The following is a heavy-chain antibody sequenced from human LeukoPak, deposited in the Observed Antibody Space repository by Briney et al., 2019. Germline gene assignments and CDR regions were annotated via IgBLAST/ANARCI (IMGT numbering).Heavy chain of an antibody. V-gene: IGHV3-30*02. CDR1: GFTFSTYG. J-gene: IGHJ4*02. Sequence: GGSLRLSCSASGFTFSTYGMHWVRQAPGKGLECVAFIRKDGSNQNYADSVKGRFTIFRDNSKNTLYLQMNSLRAEDTAVYYCAKDKEYGSGSYPIDYWGQGSLVTVSS. CDR2: IRKDGSNQ. CDR3: AKDKEYGSGSYPIDY. D-gene: IGHD3-10*01.